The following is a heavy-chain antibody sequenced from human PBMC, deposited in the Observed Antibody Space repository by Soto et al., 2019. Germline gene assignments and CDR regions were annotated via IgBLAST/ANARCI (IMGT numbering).Heavy chain of an antibody. CDR3: ARGRVVTGADY. V-gene: IGHV4-59*01. J-gene: IGHJ4*02. CDR2: IYSTGST. CDR1: GGSISDSY. D-gene: IGHD1-20*01. Sequence: PSETLSLTCTVSGGSISDSYWSWIRQPPGKALEWIGYIYSTGSTNYNPSLKSRVTISVETSKNQFSLKLSSVTAADTAVYYCARGRVVTGADYWGQGXLVTVYS.